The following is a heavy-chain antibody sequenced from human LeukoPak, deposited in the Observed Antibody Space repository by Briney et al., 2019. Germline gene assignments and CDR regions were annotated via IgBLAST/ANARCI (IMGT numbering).Heavy chain of an antibody. CDR1: GFTFSSYA. J-gene: IGHJ4*02. CDR2: ISGSGGST. CDR3: AKWGLPDSSFDY. D-gene: IGHD6-19*01. Sequence: GGSLRLSCTASGFTFSSYAMSWVRQAPGKGLEWVSAISGSGGSTYYADSVKGRFTISRDNSKNTLYLQMNSLRAEDTAVYYCAKWGLPDSSFDYWGQGTLVTVSS. V-gene: IGHV3-23*01.